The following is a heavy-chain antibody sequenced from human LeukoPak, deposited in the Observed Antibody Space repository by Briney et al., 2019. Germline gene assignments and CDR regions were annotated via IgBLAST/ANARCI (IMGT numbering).Heavy chain of an antibody. CDR3: ARDFIAGYYDSRGYYRGHFDY. D-gene: IGHD3-22*01. J-gene: IGHJ4*02. CDR1: GYTFTGYY. V-gene: IGHV1-2*02. Sequence: GASVKVSCKASGYTFTGYYMHWVRQAPGQGLEWMGWINPNSGGTNYAQKFQGRVTMTRDTSISTAYMELSRLRSDDTAVYYCARDFIAGYYDSRGYYRGHFDYWGQGTLVTVSS. CDR2: INPNSGGT.